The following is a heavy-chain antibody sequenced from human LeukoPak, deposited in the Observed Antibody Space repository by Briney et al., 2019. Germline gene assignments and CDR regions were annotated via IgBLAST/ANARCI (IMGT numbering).Heavy chain of an antibody. CDR3: AKDLMGNRIFDF. CDR2: ISSSGGST. J-gene: IGHJ4*02. D-gene: IGHD2/OR15-2a*01. CDR1: GFTFTSYS. V-gene: IGHV3-23*01. Sequence: PGGSLGLSCTASGFTFTSYSMSWVRQAPGKGLEWVSAISSSGGSTYYADSVKGRFTISRDNSKNTLSLQMNSLRAEDTAVFYCAKDLMGNRIFDFWGQGTLVTVSS.